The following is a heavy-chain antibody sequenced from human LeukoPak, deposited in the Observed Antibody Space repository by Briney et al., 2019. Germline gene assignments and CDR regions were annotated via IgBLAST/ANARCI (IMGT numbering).Heavy chain of an antibody. CDR2: ISSDGNNQ. CDR1: GFTFSSYG. CDR3: ARPPPSCSSTSCYQHY. D-gene: IGHD2-2*01. V-gene: IGHV3-30*03. Sequence: PGGSLRLSCAASGFTFSSYGMRWVRQAPGKGLEWVAIISSDGNNQYYADSVKGRFTISRDNSKNTLYLQMNSLRAEDTAVYYCARPPPSCSSTSCYQHYWGQGTLVTVSS. J-gene: IGHJ4*02.